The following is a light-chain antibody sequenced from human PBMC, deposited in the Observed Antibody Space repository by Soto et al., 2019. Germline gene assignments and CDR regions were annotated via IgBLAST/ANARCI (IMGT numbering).Light chain of an antibody. CDR2: DAS. CDR3: QQYAVSPIT. CDR1: QSVSSY. V-gene: IGKV3-11*01. Sequence: EIVLTHSPATLSLSPGERATLSCRASQSVSSYLAWHQQKPGQAPRLLIYDASNRATGIPDRFSGTGSGTDFTLTISRLEPGDFAVYYCQQYAVSPITFGQGTRLEI. J-gene: IGKJ5*01.